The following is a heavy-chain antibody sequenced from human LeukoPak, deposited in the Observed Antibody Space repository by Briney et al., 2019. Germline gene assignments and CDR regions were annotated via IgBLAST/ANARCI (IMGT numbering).Heavy chain of an antibody. CDR1: GYTFTSYG. CDR2: ISAYNGNT. D-gene: IGHD3-22*01. Sequence: ASVKVSCKASGYTFTSYGISWVRQAPGQGLEWMGWISAYNGNTNYAQKLQGRVTMTTDTSTSTAYMELRSLRSDDTAVYYCARVDITMIVVVTHNWDYWGQGTLVTVSS. V-gene: IGHV1-18*01. J-gene: IGHJ4*02. CDR3: ARVDITMIVVVTHNWDY.